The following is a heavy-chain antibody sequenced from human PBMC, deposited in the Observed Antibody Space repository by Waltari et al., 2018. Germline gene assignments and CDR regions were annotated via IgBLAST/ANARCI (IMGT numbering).Heavy chain of an antibody. CDR1: GDTFSSFA. Sequence: QVQLVQSGAEVKKSGSSVKVSCKASGDTFSSFATSWVRQAPGQGLEWMGMIIPRYGLVNYAQDLQGRATISADESTTTAYLELTSLSPEDTAVYYCAQWGSGYSREYFQHWGQGTLITVFS. CDR2: IIPRYGLV. J-gene: IGHJ1*01. CDR3: AQWGSGYSREYFQH. V-gene: IGHV1-69*15. D-gene: IGHD6-25*01.